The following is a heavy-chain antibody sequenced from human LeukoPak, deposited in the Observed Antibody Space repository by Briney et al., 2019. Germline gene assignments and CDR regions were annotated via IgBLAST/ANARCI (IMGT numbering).Heavy chain of an antibody. V-gene: IGHV3-23*01. CDR2: IGGGGNGFTT. Sequence: GGSLRLYCAASGFTFSSYAMSWVRQAPGKGLEWVSAIGGGGNGFTTYYGEFMKGRFTISRDNSKNTLYLQMNSLRAEDTAVYYCARDLVRFGGWYDHWGQGTLVTVSS. J-gene: IGHJ5*02. CDR3: ARDLVRFGGWYDH. CDR1: GFTFSSYA. D-gene: IGHD2-15*01.